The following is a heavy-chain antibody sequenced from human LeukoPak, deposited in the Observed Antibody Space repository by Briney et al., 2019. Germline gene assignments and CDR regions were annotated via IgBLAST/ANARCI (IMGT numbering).Heavy chain of an antibody. D-gene: IGHD3-16*01. J-gene: IGHJ4*02. CDR1: GFTFSSYW. V-gene: IGHV3-7*01. Sequence: GGSLRLSCAASGFTFSSYWMTWVRQAPGKGLEWVANIKHNGDELNYVDSVEDRFTISRHNAKNSLYLHMTDLRAEDTAVYYCARELRTFDSWGQGTLVTVSS. CDR3: ARELRTFDS. CDR2: IKHNGDEL.